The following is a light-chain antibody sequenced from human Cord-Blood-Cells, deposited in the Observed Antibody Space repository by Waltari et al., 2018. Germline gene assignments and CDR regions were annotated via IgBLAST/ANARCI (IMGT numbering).Light chain of an antibody. CDR1: QSVSSN. CDR3: QQYNNWPMYT. V-gene: IGKV3-15*01. Sequence: RATLSCRASQSVSSNLAWYQQEPGQAPRLLIYGASTRATGIPARFSGSGSGTEFTLTISSLQSEDFAVYYCQQYNNWPMYTFGQGTKLEIK. CDR2: GAS. J-gene: IGKJ2*01.